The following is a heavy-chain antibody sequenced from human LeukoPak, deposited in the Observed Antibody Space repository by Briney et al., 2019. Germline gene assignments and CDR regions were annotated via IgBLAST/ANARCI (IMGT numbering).Heavy chain of an antibody. Sequence: GGSLRLSCAASGFTFSSYEMNWVRQAPGKGLEWVSHISSSSSTIYYADSVKGRFTISRDNAKTSLYLQMNSLRAEDTAVYYCARDLSGVAGYTYGRGIDYWGQGTLVTVSS. V-gene: IGHV3-48*03. J-gene: IGHJ4*02. CDR2: ISSSSSTI. CDR3: ARDLSGVAGYTYGRGIDY. D-gene: IGHD5-18*01. CDR1: GFTFSSYE.